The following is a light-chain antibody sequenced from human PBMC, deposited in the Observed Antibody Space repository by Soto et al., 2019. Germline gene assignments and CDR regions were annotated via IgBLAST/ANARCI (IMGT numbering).Light chain of an antibody. CDR3: QQYGSWT. CDR2: GTS. Sequence: EIVLTQSPGTLSVSPGERATLSCRASQTISSNNLAWYQQKLGQAPSLLIYGTSSRATGIPDRFSGSGSGTDFTLTISRLEPEDSAISSCQQYGSWTFGQGTKVEIK. J-gene: IGKJ1*01. CDR1: QTISSNN. V-gene: IGKV3-20*01.